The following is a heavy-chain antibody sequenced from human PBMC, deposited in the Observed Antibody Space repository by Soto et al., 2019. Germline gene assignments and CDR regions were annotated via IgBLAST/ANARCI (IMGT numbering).Heavy chain of an antibody. V-gene: IGHV3-33*01. Sequence: QVQLVESGGGVVQPGRSLRLSCAASGFTFSSYGMHWVRQAPGKGLEWVAVIWYDGSNKYYADSVKGRFTISRDNSKNTLYLQMNSPRVEVTAVYYCARDRYSSGWYDLDYWGQGTLVTVSS. CDR1: GFTFSSYG. D-gene: IGHD6-19*01. J-gene: IGHJ4*02. CDR3: ARDRYSSGWYDLDY. CDR2: IWYDGSNK.